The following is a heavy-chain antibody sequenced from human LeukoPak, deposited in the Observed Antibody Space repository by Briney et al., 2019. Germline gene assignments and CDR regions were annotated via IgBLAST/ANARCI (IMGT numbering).Heavy chain of an antibody. D-gene: IGHD5-18*01. V-gene: IGHV4-4*07. J-gene: IGHJ6*03. CDR1: GDSISSYY. CDR3: ARTARGSSYDSLGNRTDFYYYMDV. CDR2: INTSGST. Sequence: SETLSLTCAVSGDSISSYYWSWIRQPAGKGLEWIGRINTSGSTSYSPSLKSRVTMSVDTSKNQFSLKLRFVTTADTAVYHCARTARGSSYDSLGNRTDFYYYMDVWGKGITVTVSS.